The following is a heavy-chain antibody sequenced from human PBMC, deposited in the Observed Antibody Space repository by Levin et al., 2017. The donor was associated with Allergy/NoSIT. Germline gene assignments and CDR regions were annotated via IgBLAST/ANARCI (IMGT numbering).Heavy chain of an antibody. Sequence: GGSLRLSCEASGFIFEDYAMHWVRQVPGKGLEWVAGISWSSHSLGYADSVKGRFTISRDNAKNSLYLQMYSLRFEDTALYYFTKHIFRGSSLGATFEVYALDVWCHGTSFTV. D-gene: IGHD5-18*01. J-gene: IGHJ6*02. CDR3: TKHIFRGSSLGATFEVYALDV. V-gene: IGHV3-9*01. CDR2: ISWSSHSL. CDR1: GFIFEDYA.